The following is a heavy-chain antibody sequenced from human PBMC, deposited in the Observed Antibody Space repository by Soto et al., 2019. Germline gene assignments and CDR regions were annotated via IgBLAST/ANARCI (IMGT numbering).Heavy chain of an antibody. CDR1: GYTFPSYY. D-gene: IGHD5-18*01. Sequence: ASVKVSCKASGYTFPSYYIHWVRQAPGQGLEWMGIFNPTGDTASYAQKLQGRVTMTRDTSTGTAYMELGSLRSEDTAVYYCARGGRIVDTGIGYYYYHAMDVWGQVTTFTLS. V-gene: IGHV1-46*01. CDR3: ARGGRIVDTGIGYYYYHAMDV. J-gene: IGHJ6*02. CDR2: FNPTGDTA.